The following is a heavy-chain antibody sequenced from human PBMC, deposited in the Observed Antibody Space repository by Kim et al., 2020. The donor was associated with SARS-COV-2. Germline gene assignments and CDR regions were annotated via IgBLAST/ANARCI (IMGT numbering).Heavy chain of an antibody. Sequence: GGSLRLSCAASGFTFSSYAMSWVRQAPGKGLEWVSVITGSGGSTDYAVSVKGRFTISRDNSKNTHDLEMNSLRAEDTAGYYCAKDRLIPTRRGAFYWGQGTRVTVSS. CDR2: ITGSGGST. CDR1: GFTFSSYA. V-gene: IGHV3-23*01. J-gene: IGHJ4*02. CDR3: AKDRLIPTRRGAFY. D-gene: IGHD6-6*01.